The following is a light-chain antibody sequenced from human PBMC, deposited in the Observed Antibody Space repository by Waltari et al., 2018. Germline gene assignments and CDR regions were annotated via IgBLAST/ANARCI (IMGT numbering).Light chain of an antibody. V-gene: IGLV4-69*01. CDR3: QGGGTGSV. Sequence: QLVLPQSSPTSASLRASVKLTCTLRSRHSTYPIALPQQKPEKGPRYLMKKNSDGTYGKGDGIPDRISGSRAGAERYLTNASLQSEDAADYYGQGGGTGSVFGTGTKVTVL. J-gene: IGLJ1*01. CDR2: KNSDGTY. CDR1: SRHSTYP.